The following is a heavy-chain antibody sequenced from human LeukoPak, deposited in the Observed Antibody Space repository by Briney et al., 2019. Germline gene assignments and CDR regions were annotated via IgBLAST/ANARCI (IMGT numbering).Heavy chain of an antibody. CDR3: ARGLGGGSGYHNWFDP. D-gene: IGHD3-22*01. CDR1: GYTFTSYY. V-gene: IGHV1-46*01. Sequence: ASVKVSCKASGYTFTSYYMHWVRQAPGQGLEWVGIINPSVGSTSYAQKFQGRVTMTRDASANTVYMELSSLKSEDTAVYFCARGLGGGSGYHNWFDPWGQGTLVGVSS. CDR2: INPSVGST. J-gene: IGHJ5*02.